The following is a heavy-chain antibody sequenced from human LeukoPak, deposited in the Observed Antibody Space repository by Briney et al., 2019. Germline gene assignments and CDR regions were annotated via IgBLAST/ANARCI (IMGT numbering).Heavy chain of an antibody. J-gene: IGHJ4*02. CDR1: GFTFSNHG. CDR2: ISPSGDIT. V-gene: IGHV3-23*01. Sequence: GGSLRLSCAASGFTFSNHGMYWVRQAPGKGLEWVSGISPSGDITYYADSVKGRFTISRDNSKNTLYLEVISLTAEDTAVYCCARSGSGSYYLDYWGQGTLVTVSS. D-gene: IGHD3-10*01. CDR3: ARSGSGSYYLDY.